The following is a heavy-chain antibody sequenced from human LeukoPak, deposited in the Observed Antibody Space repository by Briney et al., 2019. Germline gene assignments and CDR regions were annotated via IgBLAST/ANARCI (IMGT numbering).Heavy chain of an antibody. D-gene: IGHD1-1*01. J-gene: IGHJ5*02. Sequence: SETLSLTCTVSGDSLSSYFWNWIRQPAGEGLEWIGRTHISGSTNYNPSLKSRVTMSVDTSKNQFSLKLNSVTAADTAVYYCARARAKLERRPYNWFDPWGQGTLVTVSS. V-gene: IGHV4-4*07. CDR2: THISGST. CDR1: GDSLSSYF. CDR3: ARARAKLERRPYNWFDP.